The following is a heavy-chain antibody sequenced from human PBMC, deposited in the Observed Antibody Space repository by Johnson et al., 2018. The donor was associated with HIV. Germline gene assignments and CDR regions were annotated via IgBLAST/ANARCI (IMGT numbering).Heavy chain of an antibody. CDR3: ARDPGSITMVRGDAFDI. Sequence: VQLVESGGGVVQPGGSLRLSCAASGFTFSSYDMSWVRQAPGKGLEWVSVLYSGGSTYYADSVKGRFTISRDNSKNTLYLQMNSLRVDDTAIYYCARDPGSITMVRGDAFDIWGQGTMVTVSS. J-gene: IGHJ3*02. CDR1: GFTFSSYD. CDR2: LYSGGST. V-gene: IGHV3-66*01. D-gene: IGHD3-10*01.